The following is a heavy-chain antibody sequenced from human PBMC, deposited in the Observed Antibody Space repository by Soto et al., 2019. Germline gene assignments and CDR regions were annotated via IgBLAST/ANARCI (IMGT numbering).Heavy chain of an antibody. D-gene: IGHD3-22*01. CDR1: GGSITRSSDY. CDR3: TRHYYPMYYFDY. CDR2: IFYSGST. Sequence: SETLSLTCTVSGGSITRSSDYWGWIRQPPGKGLEWIGTIFYSGSTYYNPSLKSRVTISVDTSKNQFSLKLTSVTAADTAVYYCTRHYYPMYYFDYWGRGTLVTVSS. J-gene: IGHJ4*02. V-gene: IGHV4-39*01.